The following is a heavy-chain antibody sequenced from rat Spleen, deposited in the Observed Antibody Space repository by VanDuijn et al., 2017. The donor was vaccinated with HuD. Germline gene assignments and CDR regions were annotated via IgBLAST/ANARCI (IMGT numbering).Heavy chain of an antibody. Sequence: EVQLVESGGGLLQPGRSLKLSCAASGFTFSDYYMAWVRQAPKKGLEWVASISYEGSTTYYADSVKGRFTFSRDNTKNTLYLQMNSLTSADTATYYCTRGSLGSGRLNWFVYWGQGTLVTVSS. V-gene: IGHV5-22*01. CDR2: ISYEGSTT. J-gene: IGHJ3*01. D-gene: IGHD4-6*01. CDR1: GFTFSDYY. CDR3: TRGSLGSGRLNWFVY.